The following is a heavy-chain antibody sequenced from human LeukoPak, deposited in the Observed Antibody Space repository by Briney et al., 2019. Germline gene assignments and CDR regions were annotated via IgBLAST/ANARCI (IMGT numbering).Heavy chain of an antibody. CDR3: AKGVQRCN. D-gene: IGHD5-18*01. CDR1: VFIHSSYA. CDR2: ISGSGGST. J-gene: IGHJ4*02. V-gene: IGHV3-23*01. Sequence: GGSLRLPCASSVFIHSSYAMSWVRQARGKGLEGVSAISGSGGSTYYADSGKGRFTISRDNSKNTLYLQRNSLRAEDTAVYFCAKGVQRCNWGQGTLVTVSS.